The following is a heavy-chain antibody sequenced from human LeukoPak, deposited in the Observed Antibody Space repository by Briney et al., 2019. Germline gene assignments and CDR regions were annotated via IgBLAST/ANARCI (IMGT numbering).Heavy chain of an antibody. D-gene: IGHD2-21*02. Sequence: ASVQVSCKASGYTFIANYLQWVRQAPGLGPEWLGWMHVGTGNTRYAPKFQGRVTLSRDTSINTAYMELSSLTSDDTAVYYCAREGSCDGGGCYSFDFWGQGTLVTVSS. J-gene: IGHJ4*02. CDR1: GYTFIANY. CDR2: MHVGTGNT. V-gene: IGHV1-2*02. CDR3: AREGSCDGGGCYSFDF.